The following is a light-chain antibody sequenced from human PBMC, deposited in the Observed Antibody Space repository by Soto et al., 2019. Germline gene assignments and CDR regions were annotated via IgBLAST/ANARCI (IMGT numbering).Light chain of an antibody. Sequence: DIQMTQSPSTLSASVGDRVTITCRASQSISVWLAWYQQKPGKAPNLLIYKASSLESGVPSRFSGSGSGTEFTLTISSLQPDDFASYYCQQYKTYSPLTFGGGTKVVIK. CDR1: QSISVW. V-gene: IGKV1-5*03. CDR2: KAS. J-gene: IGKJ4*01. CDR3: QQYKTYSPLT.